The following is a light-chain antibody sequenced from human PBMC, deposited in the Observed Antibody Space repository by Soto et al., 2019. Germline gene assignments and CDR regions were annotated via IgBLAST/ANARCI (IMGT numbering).Light chain of an antibody. Sequence: QSALTQPPSASGSPGQSVTISCTGTSSDIGGYNYVSWYQQHPGKAPQLIIDEVSKRPSGVPDRFSGSKSGNTASLTVSGLQAEDEADYYCTSYAGSNNLVFAGGTKVTVL. V-gene: IGLV2-8*01. J-gene: IGLJ3*02. CDR3: TSYAGSNNLV. CDR1: SSDIGGYNY. CDR2: EVS.